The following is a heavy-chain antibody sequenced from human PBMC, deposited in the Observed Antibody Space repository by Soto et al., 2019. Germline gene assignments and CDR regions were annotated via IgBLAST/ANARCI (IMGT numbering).Heavy chain of an antibody. V-gene: IGHV3-23*01. J-gene: IGHJ4*02. Sequence: EVQLLESGGGLVQPGGSLRLSCAASGFTFSSYAMSWVRQAPGKGLEWVSVISGSGGSTYYADSVKGRFTISRDNSKNTLYLQMNSLRAEDTAVYYCAKDLDFWSGYYVDYWGQGTLVTVSS. CDR3: AKDLDFWSGYYVDY. CDR1: GFTFSSYA. D-gene: IGHD3-3*01. CDR2: ISGSGGST.